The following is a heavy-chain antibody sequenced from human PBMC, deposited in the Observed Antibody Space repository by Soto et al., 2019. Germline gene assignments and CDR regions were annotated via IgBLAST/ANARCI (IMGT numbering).Heavy chain of an antibody. CDR2: INAGNGNT. CDR3: ARDSQQYYDILTGSRGYDY. J-gene: IGHJ4*02. D-gene: IGHD3-9*01. Sequence: ASVKVSCKASGYTFTSYAMHWVRQAPGQRLEWMGWINAGNGNTKYSQKFQGRVTITRDTSASTAYMELSSLRSEDTAVYYCARDSQQYYDILTGSRGYDYWGQGTLVTVS. V-gene: IGHV1-3*01. CDR1: GYTFTSYA.